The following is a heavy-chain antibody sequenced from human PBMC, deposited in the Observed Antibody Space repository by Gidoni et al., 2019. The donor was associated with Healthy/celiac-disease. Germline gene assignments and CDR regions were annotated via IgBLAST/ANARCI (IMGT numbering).Heavy chain of an antibody. CDR1: GGSISSYY. Sequence: QVQLQESGPGLVKPSATLSLTCTVSGGSISSYYWSWIRQPPGKGLEWIGYIYYSGSTNYNPSLKSRVTISVDTSKNQFSLKLSSVTAADTAVYFCARQVDSSGWPGSGFDPWGQGTLVTVSS. CDR3: ARQVDSSGWPGSGFDP. J-gene: IGHJ5*02. D-gene: IGHD6-19*01. V-gene: IGHV4-59*08. CDR2: IYYSGST.